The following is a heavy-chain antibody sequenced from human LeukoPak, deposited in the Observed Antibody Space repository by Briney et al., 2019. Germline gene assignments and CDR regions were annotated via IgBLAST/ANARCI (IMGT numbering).Heavy chain of an antibody. CDR3: ARDLLPTSWELPGY. CDR2: MNPNSGNT. J-gene: IGHJ4*02. V-gene: IGHV1-8*02. CDR1: GYTFTSYD. D-gene: IGHD1-26*01. Sequence: ASVKVSCKASGYTFTSYDINWVRQATGQGLEWMGWMNPNSGNTGYAQKFQGRVTMTRDTSTSTVYMELSSLRSEDTAVYYCARDLLPTSWELPGYWGQGTLVTVSS.